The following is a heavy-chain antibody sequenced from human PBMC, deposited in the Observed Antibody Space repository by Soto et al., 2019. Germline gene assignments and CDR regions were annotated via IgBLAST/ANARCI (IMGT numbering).Heavy chain of an antibody. CDR2: IATTDSYT. CDR3: SRVYKNWFDS. CDR1: GYNVTAFW. Sequence: PWESLKNSCEASGYNVTAFWLHWVRQMPGRGLEWLGKIATTDSYTNYSPSFEGHVTISTDNSISTAYLQWSSLRASDTALYFCSRVYKNWFDSWAQGTMVTVSS. V-gene: IGHV5-10-1*01. D-gene: IGHD1-1*01. J-gene: IGHJ5*01.